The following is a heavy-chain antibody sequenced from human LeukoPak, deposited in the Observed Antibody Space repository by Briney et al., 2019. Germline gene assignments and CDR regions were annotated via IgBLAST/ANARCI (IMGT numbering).Heavy chain of an antibody. CDR2: ISFDGSTA. Sequence: GGSLRLSCAASGFKYNMHWVRQAPGKGLEWVAFISFDGSTAYYADSVQGRFTFSRDTSNNTLHLQMNSLRTEDTAVYYCASQTSIVAYFDSWGQGTLVTVPS. J-gene: IGHJ4*02. CDR3: ASQTSIVAYFDS. D-gene: IGHD3-3*01. V-gene: IGHV3-30*04. CDR1: GFKYN.